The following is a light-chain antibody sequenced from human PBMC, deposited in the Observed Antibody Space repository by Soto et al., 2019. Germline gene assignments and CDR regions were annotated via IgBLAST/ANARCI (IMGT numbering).Light chain of an antibody. CDR3: SSYTTGSTHVV. CDR1: SSDVGSYNY. J-gene: IGLJ2*01. CDR2: DVS. V-gene: IGLV2-14*01. Sequence: QSALTQPASVSGSPGQSITISCTGTSSDVGSYNYVSWYQQYPGKAPKLMIYDVSNRPSGVSYRFSGSKSGNTASLTISGLQAEDEADYCCSSYTTGSTHVVSGGRTKVTVL.